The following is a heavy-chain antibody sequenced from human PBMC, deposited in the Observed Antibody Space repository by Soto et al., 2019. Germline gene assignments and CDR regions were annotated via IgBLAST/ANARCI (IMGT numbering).Heavy chain of an antibody. Sequence: EVQLVESGGGLVKPEGSLRLSCAASGSTFSSYSMNWVRQAPGKGLEWVSSISSSSSYIYYADSVKGRFTISRDNAKNSLYLQMNSLRAEDTAVYYCARDGASMEHEFDYWGQGTLVTVSS. J-gene: IGHJ4*02. CDR3: ARDGASMEHEFDY. V-gene: IGHV3-21*01. D-gene: IGHD1-26*01. CDR2: ISSSSSYI. CDR1: GSTFSSYS.